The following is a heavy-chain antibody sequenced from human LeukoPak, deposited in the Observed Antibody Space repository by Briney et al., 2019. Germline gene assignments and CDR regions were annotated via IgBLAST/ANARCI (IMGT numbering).Heavy chain of an antibody. D-gene: IGHD6-6*01. V-gene: IGHV1-69*04. CDR3: AREYSNSPRGGYYFDY. CDR1: GGTFSSYA. J-gene: IGHJ4*02. Sequence: GASVKVSCKASGGTFSSYAISWVRQAPGQGLEWMGRIIPILGIANYAQKFQGRVTITTDESTSTAYMELSSLTSEDTAVYYCAREYSNSPRGGYYFDYWGQGTLVTVSS. CDR2: IIPILGIA.